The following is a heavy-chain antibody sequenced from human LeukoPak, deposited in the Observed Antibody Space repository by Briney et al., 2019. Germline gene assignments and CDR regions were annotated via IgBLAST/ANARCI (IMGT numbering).Heavy chain of an antibody. CDR2: ISSSSSYI. D-gene: IGHD2-15*01. CDR3: AKEAGFRRYCSGGSCYSDAFDI. Sequence: GGSLRLSCAVSGFTFSSYSMNWVRQAPGKGLEWVSCISSSSSYIYYADSVKGRFTISRDNAKNSLYLQMNSLRAEDTAVYYCAKEAGFRRYCSGGSCYSDAFDIWGQGTMVTVSS. J-gene: IGHJ3*02. V-gene: IGHV3-21*04. CDR1: GFTFSSYS.